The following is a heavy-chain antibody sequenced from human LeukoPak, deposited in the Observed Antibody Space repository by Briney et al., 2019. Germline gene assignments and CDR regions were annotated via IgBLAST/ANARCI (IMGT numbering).Heavy chain of an antibody. CDR1: GYTLTELS. Sequence: ASVKVSCKVSGYTLTELSMHWVRQAPGKGLEWMGGFDPEDGETIYAQKFQGRVTMTEDTSTDTAYMELSSLRSEDTAVDYCATGENYYGSGSYYTWGQGTLLTVSS. CDR3: ATGENYYGSGSYYT. V-gene: IGHV1-24*01. CDR2: FDPEDGET. D-gene: IGHD3-10*01. J-gene: IGHJ5*02.